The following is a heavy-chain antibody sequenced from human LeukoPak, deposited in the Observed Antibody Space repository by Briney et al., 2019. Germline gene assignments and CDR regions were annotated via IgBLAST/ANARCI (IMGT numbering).Heavy chain of an antibody. V-gene: IGHV3-21*04. J-gene: IGHJ5*02. Sequence: GGSLRLSCAASGFTFSSYSMNWVRQAPGKGLEWVSSISSSSSYIYYADSVKGRFTISRDNAKNSLYLQMNSLRAEDTAVYYCARGLYWYYDSSGYHGWFDPWGQGTLVTVSS. CDR2: ISSSSSYI. CDR1: GFTFSSYS. CDR3: ARGLYWYYDSSGYHGWFDP. D-gene: IGHD3-22*01.